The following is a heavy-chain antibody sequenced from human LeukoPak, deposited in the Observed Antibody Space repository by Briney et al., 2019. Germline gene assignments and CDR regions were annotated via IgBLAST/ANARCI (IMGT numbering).Heavy chain of an antibody. CDR3: ARGRTTLNY. D-gene: IGHD4-17*01. CDR1: GGSFNGYY. Sequence: SETLSLTCAVYGGSFNGYYWSWIRQPPGKGLEWIGEINHSGSTNYNPSLKSRVTTSVDTSKNQFSLKLSSVTAADTAMYYCARGRTTLNYWGQGTLVTVSS. CDR2: INHSGST. J-gene: IGHJ4*02. V-gene: IGHV4-34*01.